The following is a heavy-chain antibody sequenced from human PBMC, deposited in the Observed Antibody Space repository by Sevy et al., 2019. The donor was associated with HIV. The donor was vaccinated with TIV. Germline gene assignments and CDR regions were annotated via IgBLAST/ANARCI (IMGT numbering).Heavy chain of an antibody. J-gene: IGHJ6*03. V-gene: IGHV3-48*02. CDR2: ISSSSSTI. D-gene: IGHD2-15*01. CDR1: GFTFSSYS. CDR3: ARDKFVGYCSGGSCYSLYYYYMDV. Sequence: GGSLRLSCAASGFTFSSYSMNWVRQAPGKGLEWVSYISSSSSTIYYVDSVKGRFTVYRDNAKNSLYLQMNSLRDEDSAVYYCARDKFVGYCSGGSCYSLYYYYMDVWGKGTTVTVSS.